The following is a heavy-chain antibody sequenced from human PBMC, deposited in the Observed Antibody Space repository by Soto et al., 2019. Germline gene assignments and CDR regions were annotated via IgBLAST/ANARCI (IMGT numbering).Heavy chain of an antibody. CDR2: INHSGST. V-gene: IGHV4-34*01. CDR1: GGSFSGYY. CDR3: ARFPPFTTVGYYFDY. Sequence: QVQLPQWGAGLLKPSETLSLTCAVYGGSFSGYYWSWIRQPPGKGLEWIGEINHSGSTNYNPSLKSRVTISVDTSKNQFSLKLSSVTAADTAVYYCARFPPFTTVGYYFDYWGQGTLVTVSS. J-gene: IGHJ4*02. D-gene: IGHD3-10*02.